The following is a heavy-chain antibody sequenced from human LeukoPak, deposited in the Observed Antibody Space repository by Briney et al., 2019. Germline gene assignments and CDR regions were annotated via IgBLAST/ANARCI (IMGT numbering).Heavy chain of an antibody. D-gene: IGHD1/OR15-1a*01. CDR2: ISSTGTM. CDR1: GFTFSTYI. Sequence: PGGSLRLSCAASGFTFSTYIMNWVRQAPGKGLEWVSYISSTGTMYYADSVKGRFTISRDNAKNSLYLQMNSLRAEDTAVYYCARDQGNWNIDFWGQGTLVTVSS. CDR3: ARDQGNWNIDF. V-gene: IGHV3-48*04. J-gene: IGHJ4*02.